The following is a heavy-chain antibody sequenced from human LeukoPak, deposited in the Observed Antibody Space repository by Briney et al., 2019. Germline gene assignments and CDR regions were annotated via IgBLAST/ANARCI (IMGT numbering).Heavy chain of an antibody. CDR3: AKVFWSGYLEHSSFDY. V-gene: IGHV3-23*01. D-gene: IGHD3-3*01. CDR2: ISGSGGST. J-gene: IGHJ4*02. Sequence: PGGSLRLSCAASGFTFSSYAMSWVRQAPGKGLEWVSAISGSGGSTYYADSVKGRFTIFRDNSKNTLYLQMNSLRAEDTAVYYCAKVFWSGYLEHSSFDYWGQGTLVTVSS. CDR1: GFTFSSYA.